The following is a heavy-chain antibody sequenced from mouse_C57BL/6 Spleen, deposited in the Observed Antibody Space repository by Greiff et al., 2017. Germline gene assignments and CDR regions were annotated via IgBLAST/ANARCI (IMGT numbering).Heavy chain of an antibody. CDR1: GYSFTGYY. Sequence: EVQLQQSGPELVKPGASVKISCKASGYSFTGYYMNWVKQSPEKSLEWIGEINPSTGGTTYNQKFKAKATLTVDKSSSTASMQLKSLTSEDSAVYYCARYYYGNLFAYWGQGTLVTVSA. CDR3: ARYYYGNLFAY. V-gene: IGHV1-42*01. D-gene: IGHD2-1*01. CDR2: INPSTGGT. J-gene: IGHJ3*01.